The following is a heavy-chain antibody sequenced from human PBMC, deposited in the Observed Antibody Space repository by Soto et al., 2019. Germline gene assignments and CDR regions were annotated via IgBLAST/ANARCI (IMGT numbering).Heavy chain of an antibody. Sequence: EVLLLESGGGLVQSGGSLRLTCAASGFTFSTYTMSWVRQAPGEGLEWVSGIIQSGETFYAYSVKGRFTISRDHSNHMLYLQILGLRVDDMAVYYCAKDRQPDGRWPFDHWGQGTLVTVSS. V-gene: IGHV3-23*01. CDR2: IIQSGET. CDR3: AKDRQPDGRWPFDH. CDR1: GFTFSTYT. D-gene: IGHD2-2*01. J-gene: IGHJ4*02.